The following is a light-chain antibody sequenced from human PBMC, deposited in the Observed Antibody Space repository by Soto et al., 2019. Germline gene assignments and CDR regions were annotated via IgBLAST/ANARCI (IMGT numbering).Light chain of an antibody. CDR2: DAS. CDR1: QSVSTY. CDR3: QQRTNWPPTWT. J-gene: IGKJ1*01. Sequence: EIVLTQSPAILSLSPGERDTLSCRASQSVSTYLAWYQQRPGQAPRLLVYDASNRATDIPARFSGSGSGTDFPLTISSLEPEDFAVYYCQQRTNWPPTWTFGPGTKVEIK. V-gene: IGKV3-11*01.